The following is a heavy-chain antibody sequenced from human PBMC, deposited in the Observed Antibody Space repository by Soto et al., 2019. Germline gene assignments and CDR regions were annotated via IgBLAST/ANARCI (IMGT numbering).Heavy chain of an antibody. Sequence: SVKFSCKASGGTFSSYAISWVRQAPGQGLEWMGGIIPIFGTANYAQKFQGRVTITADESTSTAYMELSSLRSEDTAVYYCARDRVEPWYFDYWGQGTLVTVSS. CDR3: ARDRVEPWYFDY. J-gene: IGHJ4*02. V-gene: IGHV1-69*13. D-gene: IGHD1-1*01. CDR1: GGTFSSYA. CDR2: IIPIFGTA.